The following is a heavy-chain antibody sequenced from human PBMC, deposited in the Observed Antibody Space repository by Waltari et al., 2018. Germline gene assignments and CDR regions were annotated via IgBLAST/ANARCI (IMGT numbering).Heavy chain of an antibody. Sequence: QVQLVESGGGLAKPGGSLSLSGAASGFIFRAYPMSWIRKAPGKGRELVSYISSSGTTIYYTNAVKCRLTVARANAKNSLYLQLGSLRAEDTSVYYCSRDLQQLLVIGVYCSGQGTLVTVAS. J-gene: IGHJ4*02. CDR3: SRDLQQLLVIGVYC. CDR1: GFIFRAYP. D-gene: IGHD4-4*01. V-gene: IGHV3-11*01. CDR2: ISSSGTTI.